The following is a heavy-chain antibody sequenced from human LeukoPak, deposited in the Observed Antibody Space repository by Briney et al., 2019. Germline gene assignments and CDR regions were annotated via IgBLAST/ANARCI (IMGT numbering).Heavy chain of an antibody. CDR1: GYTFTSYY. CDR3: AREVGSEYYFDY. J-gene: IGHJ4*02. CDR2: INPSGGST. V-gene: IGHV1-46*01. Sequence: ASVKVSCKASGYTFTSYYMHWVRQAPGQGLEWLGIINPSGGSTSYAQKFQGRVTMTRDTSTSTVYMELSSLRSEDTAVYYCAREVGSEYYFDYWGQGTLVTVSS. D-gene: IGHD3-10*01.